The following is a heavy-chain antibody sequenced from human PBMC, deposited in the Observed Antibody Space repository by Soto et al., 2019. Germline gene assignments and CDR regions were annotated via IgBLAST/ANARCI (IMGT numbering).Heavy chain of an antibody. Sequence: GGSLRLSCAASGFTVSSNYMSWVRQAPGKGLEWVSVIYSGGSTYYADSVKGRFTISRDNSKNTLYLQMNSLRAEDTAVYYCARDRIAARRYFAYWGQGTLVTVSS. J-gene: IGHJ4*02. V-gene: IGHV3-66*01. CDR2: IYSGGST. D-gene: IGHD6-6*01. CDR3: ARDRIAARRYFAY. CDR1: GFTVSSNY.